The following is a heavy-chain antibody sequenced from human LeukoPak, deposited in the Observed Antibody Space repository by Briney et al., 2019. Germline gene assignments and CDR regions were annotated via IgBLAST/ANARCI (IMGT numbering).Heavy chain of an antibody. Sequence: GGSLRLSCAASGFTFSIYRMSWVRQAPGKGLEWVANIKQDGSEKYYVDSVKGRFTISRDNAKNSLYLQMNSLRAEDTAVYYCAKDPMTIRADDAFDIWGQGTMVTVSS. V-gene: IGHV3-7*03. CDR2: IKQDGSEK. D-gene: IGHD4/OR15-4a*01. CDR1: GFTFSIYR. J-gene: IGHJ3*02. CDR3: AKDPMTIRADDAFDI.